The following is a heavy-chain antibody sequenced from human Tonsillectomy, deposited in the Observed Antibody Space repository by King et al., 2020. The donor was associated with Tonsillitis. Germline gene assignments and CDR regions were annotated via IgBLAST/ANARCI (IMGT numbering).Heavy chain of an antibody. CDR2: IYYSGCT. CDR1: GGSISSDY. Sequence: QLQESGPGLVKPSETLSLTCTVSGGSISSDYWSWIREPPGQGRDCIVYIYYSGCTNYNPPLKSRVTISVDTSKNQFSLKLSSVTAADTAVYYCARGYSSYDAFDIWGQGTMVTVSS. D-gene: IGHD6-19*01. CDR3: ARGYSSYDAFDI. V-gene: IGHV4-59*01. J-gene: IGHJ3*02.